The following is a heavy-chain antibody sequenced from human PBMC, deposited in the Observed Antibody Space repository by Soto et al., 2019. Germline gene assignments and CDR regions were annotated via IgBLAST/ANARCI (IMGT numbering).Heavy chain of an antibody. CDR1: GYSFPSYG. Sequence: QVQLVQSGAEVKKPGASVKVSCKASGYSFPSYGITWVRQAPGQGLEWMGRISASNGNTNYAQKLQGRVTMTTPTSTRIAYMELMSLRSDDPAVYYCARITIFAGSMDVWGQGTTVTVSS. J-gene: IGHJ6*02. D-gene: IGHD3-3*01. CDR2: ISASNGNT. CDR3: ARITIFAGSMDV. V-gene: IGHV1-18*01.